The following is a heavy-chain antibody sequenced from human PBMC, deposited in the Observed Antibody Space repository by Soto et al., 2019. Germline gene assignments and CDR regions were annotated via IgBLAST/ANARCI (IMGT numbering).Heavy chain of an antibody. V-gene: IGHV3-23*01. CDR3: AKVQLWIGELYYFDY. D-gene: IGHD3-10*01. CDR1: GFTFSSYA. CDR2: ISGSGGST. J-gene: IGHJ4*02. Sequence: GGSLRLSCTASGFTFSSYAMSWVRQAPGKGLEWVSAISGSGGSTYYADSVKGRFTISRDNSKNTLYLQMNSLRAEDTAVYYCAKVQLWIGELYYFDYWGQGTLVTVSS.